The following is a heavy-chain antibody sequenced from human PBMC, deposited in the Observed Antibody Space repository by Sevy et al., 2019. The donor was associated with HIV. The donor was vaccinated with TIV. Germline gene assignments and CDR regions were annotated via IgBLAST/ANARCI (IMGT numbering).Heavy chain of an antibody. V-gene: IGHV3-33*01. CDR3: VRGRDYGNFDY. CDR1: VFNFSIYG. D-gene: IGHD4-17*01. J-gene: IGHJ4*02. Sequence: GGSLRLSCAASVFNFSIYGMHWVRQAPGKGLEWVALIWYDGSNKYYADSVKGRFTISRDNSKNTLSLQMNSLRAEDTAVYYCVRGRDYGNFDYWGQGTLVTVSS. CDR2: IWYDGSNK.